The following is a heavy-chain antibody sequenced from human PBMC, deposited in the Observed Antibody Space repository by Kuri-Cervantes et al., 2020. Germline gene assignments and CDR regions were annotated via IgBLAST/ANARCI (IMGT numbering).Heavy chain of an antibody. CDR1: GYTFTGYY. J-gene: IGHJ3*02. D-gene: IGHD3-22*01. CDR3: ARGYRYYYDSSGYHDAFDI. Sequence: ASVKVSCKASGYTFTGYYMHWVRQAPGQGLEWMGIINPSGGSTSYAQKFQGRVTMTRDTSTSTVYMELSSLRSEDTAVYYCARGYRYYYDSSGYHDAFDIWGQGTMVTVSS. V-gene: IGHV1-46*01. CDR2: INPSGGST.